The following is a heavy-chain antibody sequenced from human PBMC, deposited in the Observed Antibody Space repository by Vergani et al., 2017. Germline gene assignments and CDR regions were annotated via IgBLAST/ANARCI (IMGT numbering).Heavy chain of an antibody. Sequence: QVQLVQSGAEVKKPGFSVKVSCKASGGTFSSYAISWVRQAPGPGLEWMGGIIPIFGTANYAQKFQGRVTLTADKSTSTAYMELSSLRSEDTAVYYCARETLRVHYYGSGSLNYYYGMDVWGQGTTVTVSS. D-gene: IGHD3-10*01. CDR1: GGTFSSYA. CDR3: ARETLRVHYYGSGSLNYYYGMDV. CDR2: IIPIFGTA. V-gene: IGHV1-69*06. J-gene: IGHJ6*02.